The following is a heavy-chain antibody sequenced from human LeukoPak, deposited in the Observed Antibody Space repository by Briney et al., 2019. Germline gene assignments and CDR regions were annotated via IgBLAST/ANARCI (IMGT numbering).Heavy chain of an antibody. Sequence: GGSLRLSCAASGFTFSSYAMSWVRQAPGKGLEWVSAISGSGGSTYYADSVKGRFTISRDNSKNTLYLQMNSLRAEDTAVFYCARDNSGSYSFVDYWGQGTLVTVSS. D-gene: IGHD3-10*01. CDR2: ISGSGGST. CDR1: GFTFSSYA. CDR3: ARDNSGSYSFVDY. V-gene: IGHV3-23*01. J-gene: IGHJ4*02.